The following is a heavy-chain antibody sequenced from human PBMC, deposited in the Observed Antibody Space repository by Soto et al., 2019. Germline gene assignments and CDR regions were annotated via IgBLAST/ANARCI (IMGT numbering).Heavy chain of an antibody. CDR1: GGSISSGSYY. J-gene: IGHJ1*01. V-gene: IGHV4-61*01. CDR3: ARDGDGHDH. Sequence: QVQLQESGPGLVKPSETLSLTCSVSGGSISSGSYYWTWIRQPPGKGLEWIGYIYSSGGTSYNPSLKSRVTISVDTSKNQFSLKLSSVTAADTAVYYCARDGDGHDHWGQGTLVTVSS. CDR2: IYSSGGT. D-gene: IGHD5-12*01.